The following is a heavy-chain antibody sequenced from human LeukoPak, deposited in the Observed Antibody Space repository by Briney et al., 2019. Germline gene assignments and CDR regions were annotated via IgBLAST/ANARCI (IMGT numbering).Heavy chain of an antibody. V-gene: IGHV3-23*01. CDR3: AKDHGDYESYYFDY. D-gene: IGHD4-17*01. CDR1: GFTFSSYA. CDR2: ISGSGGST. J-gene: IGHJ4*02. Sequence: GGSLRLSCAASGFTFSSYAMSWVRQAPGKGPEWVSAISGSGGSTYYADSVKGRFTISRDNSKNTLYLQMNSLRAEDTAVYYCAKDHGDYESYYFDYWGQGTLVTVSS.